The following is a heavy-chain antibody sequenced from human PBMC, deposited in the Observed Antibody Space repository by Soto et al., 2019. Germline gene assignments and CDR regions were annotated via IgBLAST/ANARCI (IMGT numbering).Heavy chain of an antibody. D-gene: IGHD5-18*01. J-gene: IGHJ6*02. CDR1: GYTFTGYY. CDR2: INPNSGGT. V-gene: IGHV1-2*04. CDR3: ARERIQLWLPYYYYYGMDV. Sequence: ASVKVSCKASGYTFTGYYMHWVRQAPGQGLDWMGWINPNSGGTNYAQKFQGWVTMTRDTSISTAYMELSRLRSDDTAVYYCARERIQLWLPYYYYYGMDVWGQGTTVTVSS.